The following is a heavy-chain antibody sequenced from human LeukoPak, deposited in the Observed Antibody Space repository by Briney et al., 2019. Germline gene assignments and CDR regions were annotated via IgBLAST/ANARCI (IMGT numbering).Heavy chain of an antibody. V-gene: IGHV3-30-3*01. J-gene: IGHJ5*02. CDR3: ARERLSYCGGDCP. Sequence: PGGSLRLSRAASGFTFSSYAMHWVRQAPGKGLEWVAVISYDGSNKYYADSVKGRFTISRDNSKNTLYLQMNSLRAEDTAIYYCARERLSYCGGDCPWGQGTLVTVSS. CDR1: GFTFSSYA. CDR2: ISYDGSNK. D-gene: IGHD2-21*02.